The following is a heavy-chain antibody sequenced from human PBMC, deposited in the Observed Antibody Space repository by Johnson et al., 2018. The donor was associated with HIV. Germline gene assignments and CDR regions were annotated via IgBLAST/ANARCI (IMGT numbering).Heavy chain of an antibody. J-gene: IGHJ3*02. CDR2: IYSGGST. Sequence: EVQVVESGGGLVQPGGSLRLSCAASGFTVSNNYMSWVRQAPGKGLEWVSVIYSGGSTYYADSVKGRFTISRDNSKNTLYLQMNSLRAEDTDVYYCARESVALVAFDIWGQGTMVTVSS. CDR1: GFTVSNNY. CDR3: ARESVALVAFDI. V-gene: IGHV3-66*01. D-gene: IGHD6-13*01.